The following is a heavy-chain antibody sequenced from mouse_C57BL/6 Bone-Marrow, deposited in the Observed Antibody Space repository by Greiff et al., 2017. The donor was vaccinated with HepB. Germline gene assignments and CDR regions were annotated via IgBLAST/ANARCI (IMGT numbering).Heavy chain of an antibody. CDR1: GFTFTDYY. CDR3: ARFGSYFDV. D-gene: IGHD3-1*01. J-gene: IGHJ1*03. Sequence: DVHLVESGGGLVQPGGSLSLSCAASGFTFTDYYMSWVRQPPGKALEWLGFIRNKANGYTTEYSASVKGRFTISRDNSQSILYLQMNALRAEDSATYYCARFGSYFDVWGTGTTVTVSS. CDR2: IRNKANGYTT. V-gene: IGHV7-3*01.